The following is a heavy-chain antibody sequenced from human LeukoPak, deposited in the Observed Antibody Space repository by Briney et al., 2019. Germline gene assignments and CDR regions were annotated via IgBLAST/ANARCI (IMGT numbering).Heavy chain of an antibody. CDR3: AQARIAVAGRGTGAFDI. V-gene: IGHV3-9*01. Sequence: GGSLRLSCAASGCTFDSYTMHWVRQAPGKGLEWVSGISWHSGSIDYEASVKSRFTISRDNAKNSLYLQMNSLRAEDTALYYCAQARIAVAGRGTGAFDISGEGEIGTVSS. CDR1: GCTFDSYT. CDR2: ISWHSGSI. J-gene: IGHJ3*02. D-gene: IGHD6-19*01.